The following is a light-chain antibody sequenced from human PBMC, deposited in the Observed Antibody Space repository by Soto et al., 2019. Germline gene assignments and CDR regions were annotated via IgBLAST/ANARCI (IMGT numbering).Light chain of an antibody. J-gene: IGKJ5*01. V-gene: IGKV3-11*01. CDR2: DAS. Sequence: EIVLTQSPATLSLFLGERATLYCRASQSVSSSLTWYQQKPGQAPRLLIYDASNRATGLPARFSGSGSGTDFTLTISSLEPEDFAVYYCQQRSNWPPITFGQGTRLEI. CDR1: QSVSSS. CDR3: QQRSNWPPIT.